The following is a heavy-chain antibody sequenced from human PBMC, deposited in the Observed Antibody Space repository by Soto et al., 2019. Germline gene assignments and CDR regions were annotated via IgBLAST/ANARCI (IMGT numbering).Heavy chain of an antibody. Sequence: GGPLRLSCAASGLTFSSYAMSWVRQAPGKGLEWVSALSGSGGSTYYAESVKGRFTISRDNSKNTLYLQMSSLRAEDTAIYFCASRPGLEQWLVLDFWGQGTLVTVSS. J-gene: IGHJ4*02. CDR3: ASRPGLEQWLVLDF. CDR1: GLTFSSYA. CDR2: LSGSGGST. D-gene: IGHD6-19*01. V-gene: IGHV3-23*01.